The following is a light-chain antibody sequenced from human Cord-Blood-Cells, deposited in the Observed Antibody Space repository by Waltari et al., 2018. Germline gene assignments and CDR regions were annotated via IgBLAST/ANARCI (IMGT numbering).Light chain of an antibody. CDR2: DAS. CDR3: QQRSNWPRT. V-gene: IGKV3-11*01. CDR1: QSVSSY. Sequence: EIVLKQSQATLSLSPGARATLSCRASQSVSSYLAWHQQKPGQAPRLLIYDASNRATGIPARFSGSGSGTDFTLTISSLEPEDFAVYYCQQRSNWPRTFGQGTRLEIK. J-gene: IGKJ5*01.